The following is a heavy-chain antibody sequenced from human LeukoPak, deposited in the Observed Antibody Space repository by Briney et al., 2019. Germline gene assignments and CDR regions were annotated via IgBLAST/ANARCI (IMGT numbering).Heavy chain of an antibody. D-gene: IGHD3-3*01. V-gene: IGHV1-2*04. CDR3: ARGASASVLRFLEWSEEFDY. CDR2: INPNSGGT. CDR1: GYTFTGYY. J-gene: IGHJ4*02. Sequence: ASVKVSCKASGYTFTGYYMHWVRLAPGQGLEWMGWINPNSGGTNYAQKFQGWVTMTRDTSISTAYMELSRLRSDDTAVYYCARGASASVLRFLEWSEEFDYWGQGTLVTVSS.